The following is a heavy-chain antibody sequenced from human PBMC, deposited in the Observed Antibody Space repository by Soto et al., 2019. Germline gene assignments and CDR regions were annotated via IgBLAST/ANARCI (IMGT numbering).Heavy chain of an antibody. Sequence: QVQLQHCGAGLLKPSETLSITCAVYGGSFSGYYWSWIRQPPGKGLEWIGEINHSGSTNYNPSLKSRVTISVDTSKNQFTLKLSSVPAADTAVYYCARGFSKNLDYWGQGTLVTVSS. CDR3: ARGFSKNLDY. CDR2: INHSGST. D-gene: IGHD3-3*02. V-gene: IGHV4-34*01. CDR1: GGSFSGYY. J-gene: IGHJ4*02.